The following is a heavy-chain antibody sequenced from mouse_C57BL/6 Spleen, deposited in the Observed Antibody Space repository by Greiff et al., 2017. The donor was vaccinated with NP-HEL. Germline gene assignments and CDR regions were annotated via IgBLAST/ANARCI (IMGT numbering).Heavy chain of an antibody. D-gene: IGHD2-1*01. CDR1: GYTFSSYW. V-gene: IGHV1-64*01. CDR2: IHPNSGST. Sequence: QVQLQQPGAELVKPGASVKLSCKASGYTFSSYWMHWVKQRPGQGLEWIGMIHPNSGSTNYNEKFKSKATLTVDKSSSTAYRQLSSLTSEDSAVYYCARSYGNYVRSYFDYWGQGTTLTVSS. CDR3: ARSYGNYVRSYFDY. J-gene: IGHJ2*01.